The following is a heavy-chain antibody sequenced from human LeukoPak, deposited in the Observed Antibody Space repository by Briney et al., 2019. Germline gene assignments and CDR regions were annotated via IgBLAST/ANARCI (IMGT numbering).Heavy chain of an antibody. D-gene: IGHD4-17*01. Sequence: SETLSLTCAVYGGSFSGYYWSWIRQPPGKGLEWIGEINHSGSTNYNPSLKSRVTISVDTSKNQFSLKLSSVTAADTAVYYCARDPNYGDYHSDDTSSKKSLNYFDYWGQGTLVTVSS. V-gene: IGHV4-34*01. CDR3: ARDPNYGDYHSDDTSSKKSLNYFDY. CDR2: INHSGST. CDR1: GGSFSGYY. J-gene: IGHJ4*02.